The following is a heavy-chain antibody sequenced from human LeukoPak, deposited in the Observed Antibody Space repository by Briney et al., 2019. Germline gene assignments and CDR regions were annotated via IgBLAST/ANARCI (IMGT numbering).Heavy chain of an antibody. D-gene: IGHD5-18*01. V-gene: IGHV3-48*03. CDR2: IVGSGSTI. J-gene: IGHJ6*02. Sequence: GGSLRLSCAASGFTFSSYAMSWVRQAPGKGLEWVAYIVGSGSTIYYADSVKGRFTISRDNAKNSLYLQMNSLRAEDTAVYYCARLDTAMVTGYYYGMDVWGQGTTVTVSS. CDR3: ARLDTAMVTGYYYGMDV. CDR1: GFTFSSYA.